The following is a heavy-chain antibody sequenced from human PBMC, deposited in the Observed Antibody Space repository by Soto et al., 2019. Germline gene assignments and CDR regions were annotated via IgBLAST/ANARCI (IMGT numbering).Heavy chain of an antibody. CDR2: INHSGST. Sequence: SETLSLTCAVYGGSLSGYHWSWIRQPPGKGLGWIGEINHSGSTNYNPSLKSRVTISVATPKNQFSLKLSSVTAADTAVYYCARGPVGYYFDYWGQGTLVTVSS. D-gene: IGHD1-26*01. CDR1: GGSLSGYH. V-gene: IGHV4-34*01. J-gene: IGHJ4*02. CDR3: ARGPVGYYFDY.